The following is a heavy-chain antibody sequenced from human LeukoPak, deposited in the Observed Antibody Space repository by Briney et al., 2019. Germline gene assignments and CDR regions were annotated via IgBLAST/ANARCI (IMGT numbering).Heavy chain of an antibody. V-gene: IGHV3-23*01. CDR2: ISGSGGST. CDR1: GFTFSSYA. CDR3: AKDRIPYYGAKGDYFDY. J-gene: IGHJ4*02. D-gene: IGHD4-17*01. Sequence: GGSLRLSCAASGFTFSSYAMSWVRQAPGKGLEWVSAISGSGGSTYYADSVKGRFTISRDNSKNTLYLQMNSLRAEDTAVYYCAKDRIPYYGAKGDYFDYWGRGTLVTVSS.